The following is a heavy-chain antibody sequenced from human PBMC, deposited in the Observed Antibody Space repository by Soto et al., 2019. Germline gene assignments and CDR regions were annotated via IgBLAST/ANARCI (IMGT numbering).Heavy chain of an antibody. D-gene: IGHD2-2*01. J-gene: IGHJ6*02. CDR1: GGTFSSYA. Sequence: QVQLVQSGAEVKKPGSSVKVSCKASGGTFSSYAISWVRQAPGQGLEWMGGIIPIFGTANYAQKFQGRVPITADESTSTAYMELSSLRSEDTAVYYCARGIVVVPAASLYFYYGMDVWGQGTTVTVSS. V-gene: IGHV1-69*01. CDR3: ARGIVVVPAASLYFYYGMDV. CDR2: IIPIFGTA.